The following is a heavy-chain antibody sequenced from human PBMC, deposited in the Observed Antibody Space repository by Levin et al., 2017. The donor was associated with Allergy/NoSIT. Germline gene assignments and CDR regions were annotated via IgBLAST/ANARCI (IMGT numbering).Heavy chain of an antibody. D-gene: IGHD1-26*01. Sequence: KGLVWVSRINGDGSSTNYADSVKGRFTISRDNAKNTLYLQMNSLRSDDTAVYYCARARIVGATSGGDYWGQGTLVTVSS. CDR3: ARARIVGATSGGDY. CDR2: INGDGSST. J-gene: IGHJ4*02. V-gene: IGHV3-74*01.